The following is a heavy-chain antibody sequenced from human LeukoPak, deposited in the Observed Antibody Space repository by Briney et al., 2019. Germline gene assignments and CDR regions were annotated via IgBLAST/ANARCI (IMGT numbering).Heavy chain of an antibody. CDR1: GFTFSYYW. V-gene: IGHV3-7*01. CDR2: INQEGSDK. Sequence: GGSLRLSCAASGFTFSYYWMSWVCQAPGKGLEWVASINQEGSDKHYADSVKGRFTISRDNAKNSLYLQMNSLRAEDTALYYCGRDTAVAHLYAYWGQGALVTVSS. CDR3: GRDTAVAHLYAY. J-gene: IGHJ4*02. D-gene: IGHD6-19*01.